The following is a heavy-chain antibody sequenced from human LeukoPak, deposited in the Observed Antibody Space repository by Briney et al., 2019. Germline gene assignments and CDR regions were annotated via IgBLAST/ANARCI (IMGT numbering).Heavy chain of an antibody. J-gene: IGHJ5*02. D-gene: IGHD6-19*01. Sequence: GASVKVSCKASGYTFTGYYMHWVRQAPGQGLEWMGWINPNSGGTNYAQKFQGRVTMTRDTSISTAYMELSRLRSDDTAVYYCARDRDPVAGTGAGFDPWGQGTLVTVSS. V-gene: IGHV1-2*02. CDR3: ARDRDPVAGTGAGFDP. CDR1: GYTFTGYY. CDR2: INPNSGGT.